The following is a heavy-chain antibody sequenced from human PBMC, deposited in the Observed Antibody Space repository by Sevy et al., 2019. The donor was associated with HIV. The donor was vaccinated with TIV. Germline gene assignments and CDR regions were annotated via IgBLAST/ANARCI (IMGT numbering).Heavy chain of an antibody. D-gene: IGHD6-19*01. J-gene: IGHJ4*02. CDR1: GFTFSSYA. Sequence: GGSLRLSCAASGFTFSSYAMHWVRQAPGKGLEWVAVISYDGSNKYYADSVKGRFTISRDNSKNTLFLQMNSLRAEDTAVYYCARDGISSGWYRGYYFDYWGQGTLVTVSS. CDR2: ISYDGSNK. CDR3: ARDGISSGWYRGYYFDY. V-gene: IGHV3-30*04.